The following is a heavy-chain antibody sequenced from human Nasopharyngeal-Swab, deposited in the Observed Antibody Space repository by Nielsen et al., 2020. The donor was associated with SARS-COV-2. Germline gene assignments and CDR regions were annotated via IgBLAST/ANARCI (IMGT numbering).Heavy chain of an antibody. J-gene: IGHJ3*02. D-gene: IGHD3-16*02. Sequence: ASVKVSCKASGYTFTSYYMHWVRQAPGQGLEWMGIINPSGGSTSHAQKFQGRVTMTRDTSTSTVYMELSSLRSEDTAVYYCARDRGVNDYVWGSYRKSDAFDIWGQGTMVTVSS. CDR2: INPSGGST. CDR1: GYTFTSYY. CDR3: ARDRGVNDYVWGSYRKSDAFDI. V-gene: IGHV1-46*01.